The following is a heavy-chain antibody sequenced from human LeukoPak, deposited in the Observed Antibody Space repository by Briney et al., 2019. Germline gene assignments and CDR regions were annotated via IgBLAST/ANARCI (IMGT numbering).Heavy chain of an antibody. CDR1: GYTFTSYG. J-gene: IGHJ6*02. D-gene: IGHD3-3*01. Sequence: ASLKVSCKASGYTFTSYGISWVRQAPGQGLEWMAWISAYNGNTNYAQKLQGRVTMTTDTSTSTAYMELRSMRSDDTAAYYCARDHADFWSGYGMDVWGQGTTVTVSS. CDR3: ARDHADFWSGYGMDV. V-gene: IGHV1-18*01. CDR2: ISAYNGNT.